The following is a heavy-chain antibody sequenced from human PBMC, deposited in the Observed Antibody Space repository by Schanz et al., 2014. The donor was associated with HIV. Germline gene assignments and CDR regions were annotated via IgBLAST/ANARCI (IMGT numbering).Heavy chain of an antibody. Sequence: QVQLVQSGAEVKKPGSSVKVSCKASGGTFMTYAISWVRQAPGQGLEWMGGIVPVLAVANYAQKFQGRVTITADESTSTAYMELSSLRSEDTAVYYCARYLGGDDGDFYFDYWGQGTLVTVSS. CDR1: GGTFMTYA. CDR2: IVPVLAVA. V-gene: IGHV1-69*01. CDR3: ARYLGGDDGDFYFDY. J-gene: IGHJ4*02. D-gene: IGHD4-17*01.